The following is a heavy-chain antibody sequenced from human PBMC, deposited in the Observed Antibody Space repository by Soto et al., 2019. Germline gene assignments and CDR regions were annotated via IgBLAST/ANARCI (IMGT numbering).Heavy chain of an antibody. V-gene: IGHV3-23*01. Sequence: GGSLRLSCAASGFTFSSYAMSWVRQAPGKGLEWVSAISGSGGSTYYADSVKGRFTISRDNSKNTLYLQMNSLRAEDTAVYYCAKMGRINYYDSSGYYYSYAFDIWGQGTMVTVSS. J-gene: IGHJ3*02. D-gene: IGHD3-22*01. CDR3: AKMGRINYYDSSGYYYSYAFDI. CDR2: ISGSGGST. CDR1: GFTFSSYA.